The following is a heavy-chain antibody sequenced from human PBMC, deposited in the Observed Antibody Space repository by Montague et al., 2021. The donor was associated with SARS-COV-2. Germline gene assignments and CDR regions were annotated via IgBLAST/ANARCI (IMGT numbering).Heavy chain of an antibody. V-gene: IGHV4-59*08. CDR1: GGSISSYY. CDR2: IYYSGST. Sequence: SETLSLTCTVSGGSISSYYWRWIRQPPGKGLEWIGYIYYSGSTNYNPSLKSRVTISVDTSKNQFSLKLSSVTAADTAVYYCARGFDYWGQGTLVTVSS. CDR3: ARGFDY. J-gene: IGHJ4*02.